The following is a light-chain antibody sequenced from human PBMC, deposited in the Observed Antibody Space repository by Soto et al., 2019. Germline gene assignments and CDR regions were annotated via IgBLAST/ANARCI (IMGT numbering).Light chain of an antibody. Sequence: EVGVTQSPATLSLSPGERATLSCRASQTVSSFLAWYQQRPGQAPRLLIYDASHRATGIPARFSGSGSGTDFTLTISSLEPEDFAVYYCQQRTNWPKTFGQGTKV. J-gene: IGKJ1*01. CDR1: QTVSSF. CDR3: QQRTNWPKT. V-gene: IGKV3-11*01. CDR2: DAS.